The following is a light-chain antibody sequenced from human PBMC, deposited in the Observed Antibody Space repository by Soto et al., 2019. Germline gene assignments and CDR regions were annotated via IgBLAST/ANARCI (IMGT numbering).Light chain of an antibody. CDR3: AACDDSLSGWV. V-gene: IGLV1-44*01. CDR2: TNN. J-gene: IGLJ3*02. Sequence: QSVLTQPPSASGTPGQRVSISCSGSSTNIGRNSISWYQNLPGTGPKLLIYTNNQRPSGVPARFSGSKSGTSASLAISGLQSEDEADYYCAACDDSLSGWVFGGGTKLTVL. CDR1: STNIGRNS.